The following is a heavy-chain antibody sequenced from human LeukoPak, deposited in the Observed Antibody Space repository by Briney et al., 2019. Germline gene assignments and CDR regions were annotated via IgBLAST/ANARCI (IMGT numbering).Heavy chain of an antibody. V-gene: IGHV3-48*03. Sequence: PGGSLRLSCAVSGFTFSSYEMNSVRQAPGKGLEWVSYISSSGSTIYYADSVKGRFTISRDNAKNSLYLQMSSLRAEDTAVYYCARDGYDYGGDYYYGMDVWGQGTTVTVSS. CDR2: ISSSGSTI. CDR3: ARDGYDYGGDYYYGMDV. CDR1: GFTFSSYE. D-gene: IGHD5-12*01. J-gene: IGHJ6*02.